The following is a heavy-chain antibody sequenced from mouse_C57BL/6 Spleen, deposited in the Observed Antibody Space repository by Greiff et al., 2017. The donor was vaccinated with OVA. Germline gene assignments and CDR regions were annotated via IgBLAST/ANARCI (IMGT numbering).Heavy chain of an antibody. D-gene: IGHD4-1*01. V-gene: IGHV6-3*01. CDR3: TETGTFAY. CDR1: GFTFSNYW. Sequence: DVMLVESGGGLVQPGGSMKLSCVASGFTFSNYWMNWVRQSPEKGLEWVAQIRLKSDNYATHYAESVKGRFTISRDDSKSSVYLQMNNLRAEDTGIYYCTETGTFAYWGQGTLVTVSA. J-gene: IGHJ3*01. CDR2: IRLKSDNYAT.